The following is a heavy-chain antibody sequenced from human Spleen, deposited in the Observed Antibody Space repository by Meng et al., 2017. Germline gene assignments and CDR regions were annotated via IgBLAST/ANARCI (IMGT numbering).Heavy chain of an antibody. CDR1: GFTFSSYG. J-gene: IGHJ4*02. CDR3: ARSVVGATVY. D-gene: IGHD1-26*01. Sequence: GESLKISCAASGFTFSSYGMHWVRQAPGKGLEWVSVIYSGGSTYYADSVKGRFTISRHNSKNTLYLQMNSLRAEDTAVYYCARSVVGATVYWGQGTLVTVSS. CDR2: IYSGGST. V-gene: IGHV3-NL1*01.